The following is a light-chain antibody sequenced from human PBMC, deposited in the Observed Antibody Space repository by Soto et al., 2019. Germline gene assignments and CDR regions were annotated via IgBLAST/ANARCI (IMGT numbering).Light chain of an antibody. CDR3: SSYSSTKSPYV. CDR2: EVN. CDR1: NSDIGSYNF. Sequence: QSVLTQPASVSGSPGQSITISCTGTNSDIGSYNFVSWYQQHPGRAPKLIISEVNVRPSGVSNRFSGSKSGNTASLTISGIQPEEEADFYCSSYSSTKSPYVFGGGTKGTVL. V-gene: IGLV2-14*01. J-gene: IGLJ1*01.